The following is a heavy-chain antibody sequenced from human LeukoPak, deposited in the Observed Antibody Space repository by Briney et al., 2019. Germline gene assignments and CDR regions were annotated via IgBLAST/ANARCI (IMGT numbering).Heavy chain of an antibody. CDR1: GGSISSGSYY. Sequence: SQTLSLTCTVSGGSISSGSYYWSWIRQPAGKGLEWIGRIYTSGSTNYNPSLKSRVTISVDTSKNQFSLKLSSVTAADTAVYYCATEVYVTYYYDSRFEIWGQGTMVTVSS. D-gene: IGHD3-22*01. CDR3: ATEVYVTYYYDSRFEI. V-gene: IGHV4-61*02. CDR2: IYTSGST. J-gene: IGHJ3*02.